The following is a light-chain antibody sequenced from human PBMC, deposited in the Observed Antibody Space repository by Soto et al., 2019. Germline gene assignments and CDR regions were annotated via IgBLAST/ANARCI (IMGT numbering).Light chain of an antibody. J-gene: IGKJ2*01. CDR1: QSISSN. Sequence: DIQMTQSPSSLSASVGDRVTITCRASQSISSNLNWYQQKPGEAPKLLIYVASILQSGVPSRFSGSESGTDFTLTINSLQPDDVATYYCQQSYSTPYTFGQGNKLEIK. CDR3: QQSYSTPYT. V-gene: IGKV1-39*01. CDR2: VAS.